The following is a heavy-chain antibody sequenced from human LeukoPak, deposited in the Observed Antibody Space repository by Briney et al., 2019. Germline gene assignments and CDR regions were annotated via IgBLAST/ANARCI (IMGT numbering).Heavy chain of an antibody. D-gene: IGHD2-2*01. Sequence: GGSLRLSCAASGFTFSSYSMNWVRQAPGKGLEWVSSISSSSSYIYYADSVKGRFTISRDNAKNSLYLQMNRLRAEDTAVYYCARDLRYCSSTSCRNNCWGQGTLVTVSS. CDR3: ARDLRYCSSTSCRNNC. CDR2: ISSSSSYI. J-gene: IGHJ4*02. CDR1: GFTFSSYS. V-gene: IGHV3-21*01.